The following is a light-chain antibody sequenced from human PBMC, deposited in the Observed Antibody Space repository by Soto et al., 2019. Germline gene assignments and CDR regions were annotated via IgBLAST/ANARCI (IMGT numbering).Light chain of an antibody. Sequence: DIQMTQSPSTLSASVGDSVTITCRASQTISTLLAWYQQRPGKAPNLLIYKASSIESGVPSRFSGSGSGTEYTLTISSLQPDDFATYYCQQYNTYPWTFGQGTKVEVK. CDR2: KAS. V-gene: IGKV1-5*03. J-gene: IGKJ1*01. CDR1: QTISTL. CDR3: QQYNTYPWT.